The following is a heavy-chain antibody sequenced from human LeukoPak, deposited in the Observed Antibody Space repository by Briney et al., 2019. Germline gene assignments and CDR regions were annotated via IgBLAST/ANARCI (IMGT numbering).Heavy chain of an antibody. CDR1: GGSLSTHH. CDR3: ARGYDSSAYYPFNY. J-gene: IGHJ4*02. CDR2: ISDSGGT. D-gene: IGHD3-22*01. V-gene: IGHV4-59*11. Sequence: SETLSLTCVVSGGSLSTHHWSWIRQSPGRGLEWIGYISDSGGTNYNPSLKSRVTISVDTSKNQFSLMLSSVTAADTAVYYCARGYDSSAYYPFNYWGQGTLVTVSS.